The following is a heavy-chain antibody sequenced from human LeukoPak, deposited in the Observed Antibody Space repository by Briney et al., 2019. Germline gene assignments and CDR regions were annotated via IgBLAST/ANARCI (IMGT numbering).Heavy chain of an antibody. CDR1: GGSFSGYY. CDR2: INHSGST. J-gene: IGHJ5*02. Sequence: SETLSLTCAVYGGSFSGYYWSWIRQPPGKGLEWIGEINHSGSTNYNPSLKSRVTISVDTSKNQFSLKLSSVTAADTAVYYCARDLASVTLDNWFDPWGQGTLVTVSS. V-gene: IGHV4-34*01. CDR3: ARDLASVTLDNWFDP. D-gene: IGHD4-17*01.